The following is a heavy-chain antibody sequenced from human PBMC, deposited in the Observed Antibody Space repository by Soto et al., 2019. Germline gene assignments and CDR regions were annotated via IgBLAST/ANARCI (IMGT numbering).Heavy chain of an antibody. CDR3: AGRYCTGGSCYRP. D-gene: IGHD2-15*01. Sequence: QVQLQQWGAGLLKPSETLSLTCAISGGSFSGYYWSWIRQPPGKGLEWIGEINHDGITTYNPSLKGRVTISLDTFTNQFSVKLTSVTAADTAVYYCAGRYCTGGSCYRPRGQGTLVTVSS. CDR2: INHDGIT. V-gene: IGHV4-34*01. J-gene: IGHJ4*02. CDR1: GGSFSGYY.